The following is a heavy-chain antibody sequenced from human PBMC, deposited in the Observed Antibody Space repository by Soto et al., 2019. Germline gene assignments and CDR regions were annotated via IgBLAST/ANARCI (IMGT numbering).Heavy chain of an antibody. D-gene: IGHD5-12*01. J-gene: IGHJ4*02. CDR1: KFTFSKFW. V-gene: IGHV3-7*03. CDR3: VRDRGYNCFDY. Sequence: GGSLRLSCVASKFTFSKFWLSWVRQAPGRGLEWVASIKDDGSEMYYVDSVRGRLTISRDNARSSLYLQMNDLRVDDSAVYYCVRDRGYNCFDYWGQGPLVTVYS. CDR2: IKDDGSEM.